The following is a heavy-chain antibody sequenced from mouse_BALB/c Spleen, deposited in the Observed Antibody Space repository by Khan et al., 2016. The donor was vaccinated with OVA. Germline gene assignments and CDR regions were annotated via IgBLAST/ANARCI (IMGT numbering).Heavy chain of an antibody. Sequence: QVRLQQSGPELVKPGASVKMSCKASGYTFTSYYIQWVNQRPGQGLEWIGWIYPGDGSTKYNEKFKDKTTLTADKSSSTAYMLFSSLTSEDSAIFFGARGYYGYLDFWGQGTTLTVSS. CDR3: ARGYYGYLDF. V-gene: IGHV1S56*01. D-gene: IGHD1-1*01. CDR1: GYTFTSYY. CDR2: IYPGDGST. J-gene: IGHJ2*01.